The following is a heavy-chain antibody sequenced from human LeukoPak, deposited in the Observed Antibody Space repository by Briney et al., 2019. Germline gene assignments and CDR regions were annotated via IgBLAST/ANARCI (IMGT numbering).Heavy chain of an antibody. CDR3: ARENGYCSGSDCYSYFDS. Sequence: QTGGSLRLSCAGSGFTFSHFWMSWVRQAPGKGLEWVAYIKKTGIETYYLDSVKGRFTITRDNNRNSLFLQMYSLRAEDTAVYFCARENGYCSGSDCYSYFDSWGQGTLVTVSS. V-gene: IGHV3-7*01. D-gene: IGHD2-15*01. CDR1: GFTFSHFW. CDR2: IKKTGIET. J-gene: IGHJ4*02.